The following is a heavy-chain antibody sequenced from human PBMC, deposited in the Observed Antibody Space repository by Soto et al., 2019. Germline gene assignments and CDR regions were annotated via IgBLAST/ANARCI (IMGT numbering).Heavy chain of an antibody. J-gene: IGHJ6*02. D-gene: IGHD1-1*01. CDR1: GFTFSSYS. CDR3: AKDWRKKEGYYYYYGMDV. Sequence: PXVSLRLSFAASGFTFSSYSMSWVRQAPGKGLEWVSAISGSGGSTYYADSVKGRFTISRDNSKNTLYLQMNSLRAEDTAVYYCAKDWRKKEGYYYYYGMDVWGQGTTVTVSS. CDR2: ISGSGGST. V-gene: IGHV3-23*01.